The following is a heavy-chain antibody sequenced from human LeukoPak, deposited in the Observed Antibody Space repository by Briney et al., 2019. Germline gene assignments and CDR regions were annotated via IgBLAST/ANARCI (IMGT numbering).Heavy chain of an antibody. CDR3: ARGESPYVAVAGWFDP. J-gene: IGHJ5*02. Sequence: ASVTVSCKASGYIFSDYYVQWVRQAPGQGLEWMGYINPDSGDTKYAQNFQGRVTMTRDTSISTAYMELRLLRSDDTAVYYCARGESPYVAVAGWFDPWGQGTLVTVSS. V-gene: IGHV1-2*02. CDR2: INPDSGDT. CDR1: GYIFSDYY. D-gene: IGHD6-19*01.